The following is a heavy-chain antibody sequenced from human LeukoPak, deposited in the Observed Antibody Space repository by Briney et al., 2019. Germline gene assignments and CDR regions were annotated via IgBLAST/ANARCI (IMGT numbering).Heavy chain of an antibody. V-gene: IGHV3-30*02. J-gene: IGHJ6*02. CDR1: GFTFSSYG. CDR3: ARDGRYCSGGSCYSYYYYGMDV. CDR2: IRYDGSNK. Sequence: GGSLRLSCAASGFTFSSYGMHWVRQAPGKGLEWVAFIRYDGSNKYYADSVKGRFTISRDNSKNTLYLQMNSLRAEDTAVYYCARDGRYCSGGSCYSYYYYGMDVWGQGTTVTVSS. D-gene: IGHD2-15*01.